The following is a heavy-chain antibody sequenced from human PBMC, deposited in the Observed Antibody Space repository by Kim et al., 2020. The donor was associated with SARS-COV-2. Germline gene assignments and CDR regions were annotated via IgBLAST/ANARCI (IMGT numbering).Heavy chain of an antibody. CDR2: IYYSGST. D-gene: IGHD3-3*01. CDR1: GGSISSSSYY. CDR3: ARHLTREVGDFWSGYYYYYYYYVMDV. Sequence: SETLSLTCTVSGGSISSSSYYWGWIRQPPGQGLEWIGSIYYSGSTYYNPSLKSRVTISVDTSKNQFSLTLSSVTAADTAVYYCARHLTREVGDFWSGYYYYYYYYVMDVWGQGTTVTDSS. V-gene: IGHV4-39*01. J-gene: IGHJ6*02.